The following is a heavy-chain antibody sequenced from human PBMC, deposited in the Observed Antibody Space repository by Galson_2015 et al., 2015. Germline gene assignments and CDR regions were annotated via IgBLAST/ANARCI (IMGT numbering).Heavy chain of an antibody. CDR3: ARDPRFDSRGYFDY. CDR2: ISSAGTRK. Sequence: SLRLSCAASGRTFKSDAMHWVRQAPGKGLEWVAVISSAGTRKHYADSVQGRFTISRDNSKNTLYLQMSSLGPEDTAVYYRARDPRFDSRGYFDYWGQGTLVTVSS. V-gene: IGHV3-30-3*01. D-gene: IGHD3-10*01. CDR1: GRTFKSDA. J-gene: IGHJ4*02.